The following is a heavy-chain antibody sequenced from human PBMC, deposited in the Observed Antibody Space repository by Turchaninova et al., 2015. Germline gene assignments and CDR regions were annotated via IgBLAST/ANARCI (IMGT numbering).Heavy chain of an antibody. CDR1: GVSVDSYS. D-gene: IGHD6-19*01. V-gene: IGHV4-59*02. CDR2: ISYGGDT. J-gene: IGHJ4*02. CDR3: ARETSPSGWHSFDY. Sequence: QVQLQESGPGLVRTSETLSLTCTVSGVSVDSYSWNWIRSPPGKGLELIGYISYGGDTNYSSSLTSRLTMSLDTPKNQFSLKLQSVTAADTAVYYCARETSPSGWHSFDYWGQGILITVSS.